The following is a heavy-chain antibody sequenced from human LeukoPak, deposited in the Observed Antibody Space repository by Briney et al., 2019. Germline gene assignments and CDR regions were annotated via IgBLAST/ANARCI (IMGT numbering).Heavy chain of an antibody. CDR2: MNPNSGNT. CDR1: GYTFTSYD. CDR3: ARGLREYQLLYTHAEYFQH. Sequence: ASVKVSRKASGYTFTSYDINWVRQATGQGLEWMGWMNPNSGNTGYAQKFQGRVTITRNTSISTAYMELSSLRSEDTAVYYCARGLREYQLLYTHAEYFQHWGQGTLVTVSS. J-gene: IGHJ1*01. V-gene: IGHV1-8*03. D-gene: IGHD2-2*02.